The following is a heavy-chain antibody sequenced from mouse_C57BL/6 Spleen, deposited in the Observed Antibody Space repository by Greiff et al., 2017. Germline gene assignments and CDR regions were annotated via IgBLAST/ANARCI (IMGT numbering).Heavy chain of an antibody. V-gene: IGHV5-6*02. CDR1: GFTFSSYG. CDR2: ISSGGSYT. J-gene: IGHJ2*01. CDR3: ARQNSTMVTDYFDY. Sequence: EVKVEESGGDLVKPGGSLKLSCAASGFTFSSYGMSWVRQTPDKRLEWVATISSGGSYTYYPDSVKGRFTISRDHAKNTLYLQMSSLKSEDTAMYYCARQNSTMVTDYFDYWGQGTTLTVSS. D-gene: IGHD2-1*01.